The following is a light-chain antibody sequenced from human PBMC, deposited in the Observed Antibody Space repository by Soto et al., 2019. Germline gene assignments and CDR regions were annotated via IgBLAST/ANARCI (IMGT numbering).Light chain of an antibody. J-gene: IGLJ1*01. V-gene: IGLV2-14*03. Sequence: QSVLTQPASVSGSPGQSITISCTGTSSDVGGYDFVSWYQHHPGKAPRLMIYDVSHRPSGVSDRFSAPKSGNTASLTISGLLAEDEADYYCSSYTGISTYVFGTGTKVTVL. CDR2: DVS. CDR1: SSDVGGYDF. CDR3: SSYTGISTYV.